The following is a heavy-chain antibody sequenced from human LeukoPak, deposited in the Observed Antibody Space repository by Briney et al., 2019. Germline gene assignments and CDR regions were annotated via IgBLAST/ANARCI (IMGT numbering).Heavy chain of an antibody. V-gene: IGHV3-64*01. D-gene: IGHD6-13*01. Sequence: GGSLRLSCAASGFTFSSYAMHWVRQAPGKGLEYVSAISSNGGSTYYANSVKGRFTISRNNSKNTLYLQMGSLRAEDMAVYYCAREAQQLVRGFDYWGQGTLVTVSS. J-gene: IGHJ4*02. CDR2: ISSNGGST. CDR1: GFTFSSYA. CDR3: AREAQQLVRGFDY.